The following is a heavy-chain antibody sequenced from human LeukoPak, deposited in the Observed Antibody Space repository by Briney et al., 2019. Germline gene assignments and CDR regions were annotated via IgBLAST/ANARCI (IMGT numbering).Heavy chain of an antibody. J-gene: IGHJ4*02. D-gene: IGHD3-22*01. CDR3: TRAGFYYDSSGSIDY. CDR1: GFTFGDYA. CDR2: IRSKAYGGTT. Sequence: GSLRLSCTASGFTFGDYAMSWVRQAPGKGLEWVGFIRSKAYGGTTEYAASVKGRFTISRDDSKSIAYLQMNSLKTEDTAVYYCTRAGFYYDSSGSIDYWGQGTLVTVSS. V-gene: IGHV3-49*04.